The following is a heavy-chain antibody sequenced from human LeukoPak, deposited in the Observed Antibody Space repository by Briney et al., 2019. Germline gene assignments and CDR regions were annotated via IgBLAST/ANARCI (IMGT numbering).Heavy chain of an antibody. CDR1: GFTFSSYG. CDR2: ISYDGSNK. J-gene: IGHJ4*02. D-gene: IGHD6-19*01. CDR3: AKDRAQQWLYDY. Sequence: PGRTLRLSCAASGFTFSSYGMHWVRQAPGKGLKGVAVISYDGSNKYYAASVKGRFTISTDNSKNTLYLQMNSLRAEDTAVYYCAKDRAQQWLYDYWGQGTLVTVSS. V-gene: IGHV3-30*18.